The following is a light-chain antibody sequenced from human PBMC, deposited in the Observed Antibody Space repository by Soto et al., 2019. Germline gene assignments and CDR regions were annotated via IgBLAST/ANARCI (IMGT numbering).Light chain of an antibody. CDR2: VVS. CDR1: SSDIGSYDF. J-gene: IGLJ1*01. Sequence: ALTQPASVSGSPGHAITISCAGTSSDIGSYDFVFWHQQHPGKAPKLVMYVVSGRPSGVSGVSDRFSGPKSGNTASLTISGLQAEDEADYYGSSFASTSTYVFGTGTKVTVL. V-gene: IGLV2-14*01. CDR3: SSFASTSTYV.